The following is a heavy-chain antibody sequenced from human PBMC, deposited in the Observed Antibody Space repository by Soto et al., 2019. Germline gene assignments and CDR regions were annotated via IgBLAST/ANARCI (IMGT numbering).Heavy chain of an antibody. CDR3: ARGHYYYGMDV. Sequence: SETLSLTCTVSGASISSYFWSWIRQPAGKGLEWIGRIYTSGSTDYNPSLESRVTMSVDTSKKQVSLKLTSVTAADTAVYFCARGHYYYGMDVWGQGITVTVSS. V-gene: IGHV4-4*07. J-gene: IGHJ6*02. CDR1: GASISSYF. CDR2: IYTSGST.